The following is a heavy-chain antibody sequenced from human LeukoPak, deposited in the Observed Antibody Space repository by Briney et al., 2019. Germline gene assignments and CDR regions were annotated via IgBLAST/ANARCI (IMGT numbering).Heavy chain of an antibody. Sequence: GASVQVSCKASGYTFTGYYMHWVRQAPGQGLEWMGGINPNSGGTNYAQKFQGRVTMTRYTSISTAYVELSRLRSDDTAVYYCARDSYYYDSSGYYYYFDYWGQGTLVTVSS. V-gene: IGHV1-2*02. CDR3: ARDSYYYDSSGYYYYFDY. CDR1: GYTFTGYY. CDR2: INPNSGGT. D-gene: IGHD3-22*01. J-gene: IGHJ4*02.